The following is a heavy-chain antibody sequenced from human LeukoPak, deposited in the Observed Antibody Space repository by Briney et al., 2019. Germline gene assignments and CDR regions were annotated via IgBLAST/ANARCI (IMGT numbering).Heavy chain of an antibody. Sequence: GGSLRLSCAASGFTFSDYYMSWIRQAPGKGLEWVSYISSSSSYTNYADSVKGRFTISRDNAKNSLYLQMNSLRAEDTAVYYCARALTTLTYEGYWGQGTLVTVSS. V-gene: IGHV3-11*06. CDR3: ARALTTLTYEGY. CDR1: GFTFSDYY. J-gene: IGHJ4*02. D-gene: IGHD1-1*01. CDR2: ISSSSSYT.